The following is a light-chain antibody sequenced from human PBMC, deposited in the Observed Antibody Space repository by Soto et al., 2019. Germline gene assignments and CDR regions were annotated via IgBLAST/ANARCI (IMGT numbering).Light chain of an antibody. CDR1: QSVSNSY. Sequence: ESVLTQSPGTLSLSPGERATLSCRASQSVSNSYFAWYQHKPGQAPRLLIYGISSRATGIPDRFSGSGSGTDFTLTISRLEPEDFVVYYCQQYSSLPHTFGQGTKLEVK. CDR3: QQYSSLPHT. CDR2: GIS. J-gene: IGKJ2*01. V-gene: IGKV3-20*01.